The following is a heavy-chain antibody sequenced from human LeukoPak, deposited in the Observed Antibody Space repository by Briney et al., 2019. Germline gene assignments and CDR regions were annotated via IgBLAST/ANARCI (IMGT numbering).Heavy chain of an antibody. J-gene: IGHJ4*02. Sequence: SETLSLTCTVSGGSVSSSSYYWGWIRQPPGKGLEWTGSIYYRGNTYYNPSLKSRVTISVDTSKNQFSLKLSSVTAADTAVYYCARLWEGTRPPDYWGQGTLVTVSS. CDR2: IYYRGNT. CDR1: GGSVSSSSYY. D-gene: IGHD1-26*01. CDR3: ARLWEGTRPPDY. V-gene: IGHV4-39*01.